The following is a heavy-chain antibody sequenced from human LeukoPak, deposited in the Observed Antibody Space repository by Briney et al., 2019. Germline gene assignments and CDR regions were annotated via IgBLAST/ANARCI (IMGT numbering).Heavy chain of an antibody. CDR1: GYTFTSYG. J-gene: IGHJ3*02. Sequence: ASVKVSCKATGYTFTSYGISWVRQAPGQGLEWMGWISAYNTNTNYVQKVLGRVTMTTDTSTSTAYMELRSLTSDDTAVYYCARDRPFEIVAHDAFDIWGQGTMVTVSA. CDR2: ISAYNTNT. D-gene: IGHD5-12*01. V-gene: IGHV1-18*01. CDR3: ARDRPFEIVAHDAFDI.